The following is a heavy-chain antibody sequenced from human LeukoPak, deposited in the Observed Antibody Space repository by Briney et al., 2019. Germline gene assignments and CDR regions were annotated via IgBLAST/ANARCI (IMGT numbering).Heavy chain of an antibody. CDR2: IYHGGST. J-gene: IGHJ4*02. CDR3: ARDRGYYDSSGPLYYFDY. Sequence: SETLSLTCTVSGGXITSSSYYWGWIRQPPGKRLEWIGTIYHGGSTYYNPSLKSRVTISVDTSKNQFSLKLSSVTAADTAVYYCARDRGYYDSSGPLYYFDYWGQGTLVTVSS. V-gene: IGHV4-39*02. D-gene: IGHD3-22*01. CDR1: GGXITSSSYY.